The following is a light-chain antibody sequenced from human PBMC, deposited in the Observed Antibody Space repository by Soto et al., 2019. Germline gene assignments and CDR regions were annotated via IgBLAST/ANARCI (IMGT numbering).Light chain of an antibody. CDR3: SSYTSTSFLHV. CDR2: DVS. CDR1: SSDVGGYNY. Sequence: QSVLTQPASVSGSPGQSITISCTGTSSDVGGYNYVSWYQQHPGKAPKLMIYDVSNRPSGVSNRFSGSKSSNTASLTISGLQAEVVFDYSGSSYTSTSFLHVF. V-gene: IGLV2-14*01. J-gene: IGLJ1*01.